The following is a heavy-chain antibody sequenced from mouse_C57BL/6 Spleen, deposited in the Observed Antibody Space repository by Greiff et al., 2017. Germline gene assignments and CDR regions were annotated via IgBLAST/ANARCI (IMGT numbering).Heavy chain of an antibody. CDR2: ISYDGSN. V-gene: IGHV3-6*01. CDR1: GYSITSGYY. Sequence: EVQLQQSGPGLVKPSQSLSLTCSVTGYSITSGYYWNWIRQFPGNKLEWMGYISYDGSNNYNPSLKNRISITRDTSKNQFFLKLNSVTTEDTATYYCAIQEYFDYWGQGTTLTVSS. CDR3: AIQEYFDY. J-gene: IGHJ2*01.